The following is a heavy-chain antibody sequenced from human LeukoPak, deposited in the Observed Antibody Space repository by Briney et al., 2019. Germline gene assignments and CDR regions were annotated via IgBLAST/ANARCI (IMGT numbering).Heavy chain of an antibody. CDR2: INWNGGST. CDR1: AFTFDDYG. V-gene: IGHV3-20*04. D-gene: IGHD3-10*01. CDR3: AREGYYGSGLYYYYYMDV. Sequence: GGSLRLSCAASAFTFDDYGMSWVRQAPGKGLEWVSGINWNGGSTGYADSVKGRFTISRDNAKNSLYLQMNSLRAEDTAVYYCAREGYYGSGLYYYYYMDVWGKGTTVTVSS. J-gene: IGHJ6*03.